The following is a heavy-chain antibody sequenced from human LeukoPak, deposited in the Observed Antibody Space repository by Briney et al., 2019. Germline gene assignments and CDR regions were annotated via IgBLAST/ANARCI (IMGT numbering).Heavy chain of an antibody. CDR2: IYPGDSDT. J-gene: IGHJ6*02. V-gene: IGHV5-51*01. D-gene: IGHD2-21*01. CDR3: ARHYGGGEYYYGMDV. Sequence: GESLKTSCSGSGYXFTNYWIGWVRQMPGKGLEWMGIIYPGDSDTRYSPSFQGQVTISAGKSINTAYLQWSSLKASDTAMYYCARHYGGGEYYYGMDVWGQGTTVTVAS. CDR1: GYXFTNYW.